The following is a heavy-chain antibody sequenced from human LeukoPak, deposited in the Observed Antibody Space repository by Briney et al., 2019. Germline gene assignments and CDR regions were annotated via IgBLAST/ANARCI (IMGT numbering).Heavy chain of an antibody. CDR3: ARDLTIVGGVSDPLTRGH. D-gene: IGHD3-3*01. Sequence: ASVKVSCKASGYTFTGYYMHWVRQAPGQGLEWMGWINPNSGGTDYAQKFQGRVSMTRDTSISTAYLELRNLRFDDTAVYYCARDLTIVGGVSDPLTRGHWGQGTLVTVSS. CDR1: GYTFTGYY. V-gene: IGHV1-2*02. CDR2: INPNSGGT. J-gene: IGHJ4*02.